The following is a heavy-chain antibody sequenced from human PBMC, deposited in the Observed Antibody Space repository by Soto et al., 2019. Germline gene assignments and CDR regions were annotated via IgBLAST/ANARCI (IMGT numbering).Heavy chain of an antibody. V-gene: IGHV1-3*05. CDR3: ARAIGMVALDY. Sequence: QVQVVQSGAEEREPGASVKVTCKTSGYTFTSHHIHWVRQAPGQWLEWMGLINAGDGYTQYSRTFQDRVTFSRDTSAGTAYMEFSGLTYEDTAVYYCARAIGMVALDYWGQGTLVTVSS. D-gene: IGHD3-10*01. CDR2: INAGDGYT. CDR1: GYTFTSHH. J-gene: IGHJ4*02.